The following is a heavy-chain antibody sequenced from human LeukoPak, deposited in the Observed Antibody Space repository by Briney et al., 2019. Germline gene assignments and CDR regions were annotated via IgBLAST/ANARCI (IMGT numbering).Heavy chain of an antibody. D-gene: IGHD3-3*01. Sequence: SQTLSLTCTASSCSISSGDSYWGWIRQPPGKGLEGIGYIYYSGSTYYNPSLKSRVTISVDTSKNQFSLKLNSVTAADAAVYYCARLVEAPRAFDSWGQGVLVTVSS. J-gene: IGHJ4*02. CDR2: IYYSGST. CDR1: SCSISSGDSY. V-gene: IGHV4-30-4*01. CDR3: ARLVEAPRAFDS.